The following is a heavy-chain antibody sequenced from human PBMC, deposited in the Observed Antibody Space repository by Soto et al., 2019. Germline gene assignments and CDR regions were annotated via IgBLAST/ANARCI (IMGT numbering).Heavy chain of an antibody. V-gene: IGHV4-4*02. J-gene: IGHJ6*02. CDR2: KHHSGST. D-gene: IGHD6-19*01. CDR1: GDSINNGFW. Sequence: QVQLQESGPGLVKPSETLSLTCGVSGDSINNGFWWTWVRQPPGKGLEWIGEKHHSGSTNYNLSLKSRVSITLDKTKNQFSLNLSSGTAADTAVYFCASSSGWWRLDVWGQGTTVTVSS. CDR3: ASSSGWWRLDV.